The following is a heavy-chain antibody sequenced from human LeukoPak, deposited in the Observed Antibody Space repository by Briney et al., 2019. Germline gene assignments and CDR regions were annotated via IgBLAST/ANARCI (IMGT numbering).Heavy chain of an antibody. CDR1: GGSISPYY. CDR2: SHNSGST. D-gene: IGHD3-22*01. CDR3: ARAPRGESDAASGFYGVDV. J-gene: IGHJ6*02. V-gene: IGHV4-59*01. Sequence: PSETLSLTCNVSGGSISPYYWTWIRQPPGKGLEWIGYSHNSGSTNYNPSLKSRVTISVDTSTNQFSLKLNSVTAADTAVYYCARAPRGESDAASGFYGVDVWGQGTTVTVSS.